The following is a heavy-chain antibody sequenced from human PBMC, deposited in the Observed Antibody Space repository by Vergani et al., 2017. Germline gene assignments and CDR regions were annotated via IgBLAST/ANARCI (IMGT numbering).Heavy chain of an antibody. Sequence: QVQLVQSGAEVKNPGASVKVSCKASGYTFTSYYMHWVRQAPGQGLEWMGIINPSGGSTSYAQKFQGRVTMTRDTSTSTVYMELSSLRSEDTAVYYCARDSAVITMVRGVICWFDPWGQGTLVTVSS. CDR1: GYTFTSYY. CDR2: INPSGGST. CDR3: ARDSAVITMVRGVICWFDP. J-gene: IGHJ5*02. V-gene: IGHV1-46*03. D-gene: IGHD3-10*01.